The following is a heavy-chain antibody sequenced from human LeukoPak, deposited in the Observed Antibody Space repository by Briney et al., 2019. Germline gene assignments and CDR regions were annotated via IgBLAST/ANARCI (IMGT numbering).Heavy chain of an antibody. CDR2: ISSIRNYI. CDR3: ARLRGGYNYALGPFDY. J-gene: IGHJ4*01. D-gene: IGHD5-18*01. CDR1: EFTFSSYS. V-gene: IGHV3-21*01. Sequence: GGSLRLSCEASEFTFSSYSINWVRQAPGKGLEWVSSISSIRNYIYYADSVRGRFTISRDNARNSLYLQMNSLRAEDTAVYYCARLRGGYNYALGPFDYWGHYTVVTVSS.